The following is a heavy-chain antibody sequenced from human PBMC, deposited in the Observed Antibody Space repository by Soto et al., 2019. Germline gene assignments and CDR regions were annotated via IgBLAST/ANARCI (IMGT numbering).Heavy chain of an antibody. CDR2: LSGSSLNT. CDR1: GFTFGSNA. V-gene: IGHV3-23*01. J-gene: IGHJ6*02. CDR3: TTQFFLSSRKPPEDV. Sequence: GWPLRLAWNSAGFTFGSNAMTWVRQGPGRGLEWVSALSGSSLNTYYADSVKGRFTISRDNSKNTMYLEMNSLRVDDTAVYYCTTQFFLSSRKPPEDVWGQGTPVTVSS.